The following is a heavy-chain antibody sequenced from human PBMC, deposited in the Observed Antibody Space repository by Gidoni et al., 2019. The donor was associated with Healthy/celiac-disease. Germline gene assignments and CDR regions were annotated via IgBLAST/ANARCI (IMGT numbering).Heavy chain of an antibody. CDR1: GGSFSGYY. CDR2: INHSGST. V-gene: IGHV4-34*01. Sequence: QVQLQQWGAGLLKPSETLSLTCAVYGGSFSGYYWSWIRQPPGKGLEWIGEINHSGSTNYNPSLKSRVTISVDTSKNQFSLKLSSVTAADTAVYYCARGALRYCSSTSCPRGREVRPFDYWGQGTLVTVSS. J-gene: IGHJ4*02. D-gene: IGHD2-2*01. CDR3: ARGALRYCSSTSCPRGREVRPFDY.